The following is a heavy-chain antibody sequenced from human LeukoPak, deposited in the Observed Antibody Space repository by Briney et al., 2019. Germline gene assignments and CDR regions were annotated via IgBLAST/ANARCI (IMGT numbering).Heavy chain of an antibody. J-gene: IGHJ4*02. CDR3: ARTATGPEVDY. D-gene: IGHD2-15*01. CDR2: IYYSGST. CDR1: GGSISSYY. Sequence: SETLSLTCTVSGGSISSYYWSWIRQPPGKGLEWIGYIYYSGSTNYNPSLKSRVTISVDTSKNQFSLKLSSVTAADTAVYYCARTATGPEVDYWGQGTLVTVSS. V-gene: IGHV4-59*12.